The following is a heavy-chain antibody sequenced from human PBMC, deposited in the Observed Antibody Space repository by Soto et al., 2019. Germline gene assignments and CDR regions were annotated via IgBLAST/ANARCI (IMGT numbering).Heavy chain of an antibody. CDR1: GGSISSYY. J-gene: IGHJ6*02. Sequence: PSETLSLTCTVSGGSISSYYWSWIRQPPGKGLEWIGYIYYSGSTNYNPSLKSRVTISVDTSKNQFSLKLSSVTAADTAVYYCARGQVKLRFLEWFTLDVWGQGTTVTVSS. V-gene: IGHV4-59*01. D-gene: IGHD3-3*01. CDR3: ARGQVKLRFLEWFTLDV. CDR2: IYYSGST.